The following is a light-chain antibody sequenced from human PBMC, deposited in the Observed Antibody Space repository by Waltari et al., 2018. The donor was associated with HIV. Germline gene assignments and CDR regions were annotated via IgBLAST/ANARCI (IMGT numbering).Light chain of an antibody. J-gene: IGLJ3*02. V-gene: IGLV2-23*02. Sequence: QSALTPPASVSGSPGQSITISCTGTSSDIGNYNLVSWYQQQPGKAPKLMIYEVTKWRSGVSNLFSGSNSGNAASLTISGLQAEDEAEYYCCSSAGSSTWVFGGGTQLTVL. CDR3: CSSAGSSTWV. CDR2: EVT. CDR1: SSDIGNYNL.